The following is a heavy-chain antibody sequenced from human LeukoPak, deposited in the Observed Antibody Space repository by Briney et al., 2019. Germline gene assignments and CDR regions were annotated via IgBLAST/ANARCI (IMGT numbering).Heavy chain of an antibody. V-gene: IGHV3-13*01. D-gene: IGHD5-18*01. CDR2: IASGFQT. Sequence: GGSLRLSCTASGFTLGSHDMHWVRHTTGEGLEWVAAIASGFQTFYAGSVKGRFTVSREDAKNSLYLKMNSLRAGDTAVYYCVREARGYHYTYFDYWGQGTLVTVSS. J-gene: IGHJ4*02. CDR1: GFTLGSHD. CDR3: VREARGYHYTYFDY.